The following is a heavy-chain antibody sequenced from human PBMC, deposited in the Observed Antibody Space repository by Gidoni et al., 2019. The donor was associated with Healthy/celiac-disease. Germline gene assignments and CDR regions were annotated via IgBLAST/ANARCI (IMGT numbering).Heavy chain of an antibody. J-gene: IGHJ4*02. CDR3: ARRGSEYYDYVWGSYPDY. V-gene: IGHV3-48*03. CDR1: GFTFSSSE. Sequence: EVQLVESGGGLVQPGGSLRLSCAASGFTFSSSEMNWVRQAPGKGLEWVSYISSSGSTIYYADSVKGRFTISRDNAKNSLYLQMNSLRAEDTAVYYCARRGSEYYDYVWGSYPDYWGQGTLVTVSS. D-gene: IGHD3-16*02. CDR2: ISSSGSTI.